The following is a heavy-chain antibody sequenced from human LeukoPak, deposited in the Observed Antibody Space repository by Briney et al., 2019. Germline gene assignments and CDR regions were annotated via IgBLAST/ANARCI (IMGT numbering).Heavy chain of an antibody. CDR1: GGSISSYY. CDR3: ARGRTAITMVRGVKSYYFDY. V-gene: IGHV4-59*12. Sequence: SETLSLTCTVSGGSISSYYWSWIRQPPGKGLEWIGYIYYSGSTNYNPSLKSRVTISVDRSKNQFSLKLSSVTAADTAVYYCARGRTAITMVRGVKSYYFDYWGQGTLVTVSS. CDR2: IYYSGST. D-gene: IGHD3-10*01. J-gene: IGHJ4*02.